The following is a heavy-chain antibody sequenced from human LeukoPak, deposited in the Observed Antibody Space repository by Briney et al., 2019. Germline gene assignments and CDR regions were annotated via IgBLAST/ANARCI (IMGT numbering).Heavy chain of an antibody. V-gene: IGHV3-53*01. CDR2: IYGGADT. CDR1: GLTVSSNH. Sequence: GGSLRLSCAASGLTVSSNHMSWVRQAPGKGLEWISVIYGGADTYHADSVKGRFTISRDNSKNTLYLHLNSLRAEDTAVYYCARRGRYSSSGSGVGWYFDLWGRGTLVTVSS. CDR3: ARRGRYSSSGSGVGWYFDL. J-gene: IGHJ2*01. D-gene: IGHD6-13*01.